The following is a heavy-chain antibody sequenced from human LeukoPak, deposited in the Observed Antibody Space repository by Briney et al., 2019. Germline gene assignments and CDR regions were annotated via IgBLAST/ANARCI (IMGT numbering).Heavy chain of an antibody. J-gene: IGHJ4*02. CDR2: ISSSSSYI. CDR3: ARDSSYSGYGYFDY. Sequence: PGGSLRLSCAASGFTFSSYSMNWVRQAPGKGLEWVSSISSSSSYIYYADSVKGRFTISRDNAKNSLYLQMNSLRAEDTAVYYCARDSSYSGYGYFDYWGQGTLVTVSS. CDR1: GFTFSSYS. V-gene: IGHV3-21*04. D-gene: IGHD5-12*01.